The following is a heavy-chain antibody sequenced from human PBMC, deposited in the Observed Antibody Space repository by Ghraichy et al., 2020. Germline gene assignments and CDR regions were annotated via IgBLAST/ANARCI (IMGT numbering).Heavy chain of an antibody. V-gene: IGHV3-30*18. D-gene: IGHD6-19*01. Sequence: GGSLRLSCAASGFTFSSYAMHWVRQAPAKGLEWVSVISYDGSNKYYADSVKGRFTISRDNSKNTLYLQMNSLRAEDTAVYYCAKDTQWLENYYYGMDVWGQGTTGTVSS. CDR3: AKDTQWLENYYYGMDV. CDR1: GFTFSSYA. CDR2: ISYDGSNK. J-gene: IGHJ6*02.